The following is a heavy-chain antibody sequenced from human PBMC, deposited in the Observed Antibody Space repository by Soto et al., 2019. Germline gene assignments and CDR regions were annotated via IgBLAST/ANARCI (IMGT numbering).Heavy chain of an antibody. CDR3: AGTLVAANYYYHYGMDV. V-gene: IGHV1-58*01. CDR1: GFTFTSSA. D-gene: IGHD2-15*01. J-gene: IGHJ6*02. CDR2: IVVGSGNT. Sequence: SVKVSCKASGFTFTSSAVQWVRQARGQRLEWIGWIVVGSGNTNYAQKFQERVTITRDMSTSTAYMELSSLRSEDTAVYYCAGTLVAANYYYHYGMDVWGQGTTVTGS.